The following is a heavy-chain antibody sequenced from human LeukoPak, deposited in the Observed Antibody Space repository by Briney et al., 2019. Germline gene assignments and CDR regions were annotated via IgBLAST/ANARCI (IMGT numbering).Heavy chain of an antibody. Sequence: SETLSLTCAVYGGTFSGYFWSWIRQPPGKGLEWIGEINHSGSTNYDPSLKSRVTISVDTSKNQYSLRLSSVTAADTAVYYCARGDVMAGSNYYFYYMDVRGKGTTVTVSS. CDR1: GGTFSGYF. D-gene: IGHD6-19*01. CDR3: ARGDVMAGSNYYFYYMDV. J-gene: IGHJ6*03. V-gene: IGHV4-34*01. CDR2: INHSGST.